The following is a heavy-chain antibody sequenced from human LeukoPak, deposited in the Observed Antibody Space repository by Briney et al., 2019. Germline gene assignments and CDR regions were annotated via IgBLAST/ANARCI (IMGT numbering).Heavy chain of an antibody. V-gene: IGHV3-7*03. CDR2: IKQDGSEK. D-gene: IGHD5-18*01. J-gene: IGHJ4*02. CDR1: GFTFSSYW. Sequence: GGSLRLSCAASGFTFSSYWMSWVRQAPGKGLEWVANIKQDGSEKYYVDSVKGRFTISRDNAKNSLYLQMNSLRAEDTAGYNSAKGYIYGFFDYWGQGTLVTVSS. CDR3: AKGYIYGFFDY.